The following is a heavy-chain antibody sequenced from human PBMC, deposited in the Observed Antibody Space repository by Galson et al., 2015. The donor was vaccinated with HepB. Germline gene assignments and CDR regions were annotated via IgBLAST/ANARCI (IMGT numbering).Heavy chain of an antibody. D-gene: IGHD3-3*01. CDR2: ISAYNGNT. J-gene: IGHJ6*02. Sequence: SVKVSCKASGYTFTSYGISWVRRAPGQGLEWMGWISAYNGNTNYAQKLQGRVTMTTDTSTSTAYMELRSLRSDDTAVYYCARWGDDFWGGYFYGMDVWGQGTTVTVSS. CDR3: ARWGDDFWGGYFYGMDV. V-gene: IGHV1-18*04. CDR1: GYTFTSYG.